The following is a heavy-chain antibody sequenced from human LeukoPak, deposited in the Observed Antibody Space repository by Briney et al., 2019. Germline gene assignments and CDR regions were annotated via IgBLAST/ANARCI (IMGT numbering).Heavy chain of an antibody. Sequence: GGSLRLSCAASGFTFNDYAMSWVRQAPGEGLKWVSGISGSGGSTYYADSVKGRFTISRDNSKNTLYLQMNSLRAEDTAVYYCAKDSGGWPTTVDYWGQGTLVTVSS. V-gene: IGHV3-23*01. CDR3: AKDSGGWPTTVDY. CDR2: ISGSGGST. J-gene: IGHJ4*02. D-gene: IGHD6-19*01. CDR1: GFTFNDYA.